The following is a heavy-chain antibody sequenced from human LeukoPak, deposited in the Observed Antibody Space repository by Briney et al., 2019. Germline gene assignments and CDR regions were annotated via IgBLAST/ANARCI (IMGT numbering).Heavy chain of an antibody. V-gene: IGHV3-30*03. Sequence: PGGSLRLSCAASGFTFSSYGMHWVRQAPGKGLEWVAVISYDGSNKYYADSVKGRFTISRGNAKNSLYLQMNSLRAEDTAVYYCARDSGVSSSWYTFDYWGQGTLVTVSS. J-gene: IGHJ4*02. CDR3: ARDSGVSSSWYTFDY. CDR1: GFTFSSYG. D-gene: IGHD6-13*01. CDR2: ISYDGSNK.